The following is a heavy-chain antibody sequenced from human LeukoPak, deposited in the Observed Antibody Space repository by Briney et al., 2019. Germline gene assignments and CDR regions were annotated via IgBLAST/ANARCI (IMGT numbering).Heavy chain of an antibody. CDR1: GYTLTELS. V-gene: IGHV1-24*01. J-gene: IGHJ4*02. CDR3: ATDKVDTLTGNPTTLGY. CDR2: FDPDDGET. D-gene: IGHD3-9*01. Sequence: ASVKVSCKVSGYTLTELSMHWVRQAPGKGLEWMGRFDPDDGETIYAQKFQGRVTMTEDTSTATAYMELSSLRSEDTAVYYCATDKVDTLTGNPTTLGYWGQGTLVTVSS.